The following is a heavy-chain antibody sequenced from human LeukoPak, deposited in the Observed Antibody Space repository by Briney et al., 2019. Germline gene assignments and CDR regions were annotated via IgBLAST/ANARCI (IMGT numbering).Heavy chain of an antibody. V-gene: IGHV4-59*01. CDR1: GGSISSYY. Sequence: PSETLSLTCTVSGGSISSYYWSWLRQPPGKGLEWIGYIYYSGSTNYNPSLKSRVTISVDTSKNQFSLKLSSVSAADTAVYYCARVRYSYGDPALDYWGQGTLVTVSS. D-gene: IGHD5-18*01. CDR3: ARVRYSYGDPALDY. J-gene: IGHJ4*02. CDR2: IYYSGST.